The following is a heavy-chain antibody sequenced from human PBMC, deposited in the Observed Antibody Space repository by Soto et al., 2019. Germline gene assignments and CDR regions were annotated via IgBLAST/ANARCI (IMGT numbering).Heavy chain of an antibody. V-gene: IGHV4-30-2*01. J-gene: IGHJ3*02. Sequence: TLSLTCAVSGGSISSGGYSWSWIRQPPGKGLEWIGYIYHSGSTYYNPSLKSRVTISVDRSKNQFSLKLSSVTAADTAVYYCDRDLKNDSSGPLIWGQRKMVTVSS. CDR2: IYHSGST. CDR3: DRDLKNDSSGPLI. CDR1: GGSISSGGYS. D-gene: IGHD3-22*01.